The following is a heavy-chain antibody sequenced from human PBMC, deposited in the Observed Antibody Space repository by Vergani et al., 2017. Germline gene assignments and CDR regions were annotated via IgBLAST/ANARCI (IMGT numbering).Heavy chain of an antibody. Sequence: QVQLQESGPGLVKPSQTLSLTCTVSGGSMSDFYWTWIRQPAGRGLEWIGRIYPNGNGNYNESLRSRLTMSIDTSRSQFSLSLSSVTAADTAVYYCARGNCGVNCPKYNWLAPWCRGILVTVSS. V-gene: IGHV4-4*07. CDR1: GGSMSDFY. CDR2: IYPNGNG. CDR3: ARGNCGVNCPKYNWLAP. J-gene: IGHJ5*02. D-gene: IGHD2-21*01.